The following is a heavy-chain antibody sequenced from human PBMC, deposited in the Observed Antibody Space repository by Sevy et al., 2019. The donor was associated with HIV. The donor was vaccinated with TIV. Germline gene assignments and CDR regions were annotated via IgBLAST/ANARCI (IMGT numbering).Heavy chain of an antibody. V-gene: IGHV4-39*01. CDR1: GGSISSSSYY. D-gene: IGHD2-21*02. J-gene: IGHJ6*02. CDR3: ARQYCGGDCPYYYYGMDV. Sequence: SETLSLTCTVSGGSISSSSYYWGWIRQPPGKGLEWIGSIYYSGSTYYNPSLKSRVTISVDTSKNQFSLKLSSVTAADTAVYYCARQYCGGDCPYYYYGMDVWGQGTTVTVSS. CDR2: IYYSGST.